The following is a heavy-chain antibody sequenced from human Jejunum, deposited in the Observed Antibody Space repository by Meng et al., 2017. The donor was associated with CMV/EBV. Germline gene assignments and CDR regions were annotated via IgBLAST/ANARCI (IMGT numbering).Heavy chain of an antibody. D-gene: IGHD1-26*01. CDR1: GGSVNNYY. Sequence: VQFQESGPGLVTPSGPLSLTCTVSGGSVNNYYWSWIRQSAGKGLEWIGRFYSSDTYNYHPSLDSRVTMSLDTSKNQFSLNLRSVTAADTATYYCARGPGASTREGFDYWGLGTLVTVSS. J-gene: IGHJ4*02. V-gene: IGHV4-4*07. CDR2: FYSSDTY. CDR3: ARGPGASTREGFDY.